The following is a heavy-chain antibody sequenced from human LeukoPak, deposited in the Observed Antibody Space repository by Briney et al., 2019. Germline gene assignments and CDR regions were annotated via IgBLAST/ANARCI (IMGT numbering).Heavy chain of an antibody. V-gene: IGHV4-4*09. J-gene: IGHJ4*02. D-gene: IGHD3/OR15-3a*01. CDR2: IYSSGMT. Sequence: SETLSLTCTVSGGSITKDCWICIRQPPGKGVEWIAYIYSSGMTKYNPSLKSRGTISVDPSKNQLSLKLNSVTAADTAVYYCARRTPGPQLDEYVAYYFDLWGQGTLVTVSS. CDR1: GGSITKDC. CDR3: ARRTPGPQLDEYVAYYFDL.